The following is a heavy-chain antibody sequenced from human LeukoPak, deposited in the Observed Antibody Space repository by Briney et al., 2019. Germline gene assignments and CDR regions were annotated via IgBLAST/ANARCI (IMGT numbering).Heavy chain of an antibody. V-gene: IGHV1-69*05. Sequence: SVKVSCKASGGTFSSYAISWVRQAPGQGLEWMGGIIPIFGTANYAQKFQSRVTITTDESTSTAYMELSSLRSEDTAVYYCARDRITIFGVVMYYNWFDPWGQGTLVTVSS. CDR2: IIPIFGTA. D-gene: IGHD3-3*01. CDR3: ARDRITIFGVVMYYNWFDP. J-gene: IGHJ5*02. CDR1: GGTFSSYA.